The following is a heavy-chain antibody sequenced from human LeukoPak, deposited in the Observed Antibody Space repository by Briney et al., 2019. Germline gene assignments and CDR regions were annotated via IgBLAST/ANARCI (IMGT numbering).Heavy chain of an antibody. CDR2: IKEDGSEK. CDR1: GFTFSRYW. D-gene: IGHD4-17*01. J-gene: IGHJ3*02. Sequence: PGGSLRLSCAASGFTFSRYWMTWVRQAPGKGLEWVANIKEDGSEKYHVDSVKGRFTISRDDAKNSLYLQMNSLRAEDTAVYYCARGVYTVTTLDIWGQGTMVTVSS. V-gene: IGHV3-7*01. CDR3: ARGVYTVTTLDI.